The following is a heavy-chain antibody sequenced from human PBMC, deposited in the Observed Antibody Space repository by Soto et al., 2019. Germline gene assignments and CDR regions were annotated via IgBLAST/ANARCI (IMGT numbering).Heavy chain of an antibody. Sequence: QVQLQESGPGLVKPSETLSLTCTVSGGSISSYYWSWIRQPPGKGLAWIGYIYYSGSTNYNPSLKSRVTISVDTSNTQFSLKLSSVTAADTAVYYCARAGFGPHYYYGMDVWGQGTTVTVSS. D-gene: IGHD3-10*01. CDR1: GGSISSYY. J-gene: IGHJ6*02. CDR2: IYYSGST. CDR3: ARAGFGPHYYYGMDV. V-gene: IGHV4-59*01.